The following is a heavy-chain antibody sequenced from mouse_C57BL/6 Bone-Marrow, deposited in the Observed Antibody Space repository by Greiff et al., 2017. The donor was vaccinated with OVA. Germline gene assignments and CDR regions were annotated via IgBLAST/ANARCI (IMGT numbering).Heavy chain of an antibody. J-gene: IGHJ3*01. CDR2: INPNNGGT. CDR3: EYYGSSPWFAY. V-gene: IGHV1-26*01. D-gene: IGHD1-1*01. Sequence: VQLQQSGPELVKPGASVKISCKASGYTFTDYYMNWVKQSHGKSLEWIGDINPNNGGTSYNQKFKGKATLTVDKSSSTAYMELRSLTSEDSAVYYCEYYGSSPWFAYWGQGTLVTVSA. CDR1: GYTFTDYY.